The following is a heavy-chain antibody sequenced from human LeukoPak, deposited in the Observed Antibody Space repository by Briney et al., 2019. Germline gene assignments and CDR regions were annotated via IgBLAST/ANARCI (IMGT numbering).Heavy chain of an antibody. D-gene: IGHD5-12*01. J-gene: IGHJ6*03. CDR3: ARGAGYSREVNYYHYMDV. CDR1: GGSISSRGHY. CDR2: IYYTGST. Sequence: SETLSLTCTVSGGSISSRGHYWGWIRQSPGTGLEWIGTIYYTGSTYYNPSLKSRVTISVDTSKSQISLKLTSVTAADTAVYYCARGAGYSREVNYYHYMDVWGKGTTVTVSS. V-gene: IGHV4-39*07.